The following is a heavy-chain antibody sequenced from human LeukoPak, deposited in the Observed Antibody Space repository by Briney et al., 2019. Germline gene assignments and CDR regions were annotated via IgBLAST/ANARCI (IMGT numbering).Heavy chain of an antibody. V-gene: IGHV4-39*01. CDR3: ASGYGDYLDY. D-gene: IGHD4-17*01. J-gene: IGHJ4*02. CDR1: GGSISSTSHY. Sequence: SETLSLTCTVSGGSISSTSHYWDWIRQPPGKGLEWIGSFYYSGSTYYNPALKSRVTISADASKNQFSLKLSSVTAADTAVYYCASGYGDYLDYWGQGTLVTVSS. CDR2: FYYSGST.